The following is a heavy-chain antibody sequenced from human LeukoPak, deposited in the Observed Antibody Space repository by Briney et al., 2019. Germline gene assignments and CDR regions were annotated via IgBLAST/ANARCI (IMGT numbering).Heavy chain of an antibody. V-gene: IGHV4-39*01. CDR2: IYYSGST. J-gene: IGHJ4*02. CDR3: ARLGIPYYYDSSGYYYFDY. CDR1: GGSISSSSYY. Sequence: PSETLSLTCTVSGGSISSSSYYWGWIRQPPGKGLEWIGSIYYSGSTYYNPSLKSRVTISVDTSKNQFSLKLSSVTAADTAVYYCARLGIPYYYDSSGYYYFDYWGQGTLVTVSS. D-gene: IGHD3-22*01.